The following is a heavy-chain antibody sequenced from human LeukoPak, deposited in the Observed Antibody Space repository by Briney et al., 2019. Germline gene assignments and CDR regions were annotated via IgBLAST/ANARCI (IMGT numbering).Heavy chain of an antibody. Sequence: SETLSLTCAVYGGSFSGYYWSWIRQPPGKGLEWIGEINHSGSTNYNPSLKSRVTISVDTSKNQFSLKLSSVTAADTAVYYCARHLGLWFGELLSGFDYWGQGTLVTVSS. CDR2: INHSGST. V-gene: IGHV4-34*01. D-gene: IGHD3-10*01. J-gene: IGHJ4*02. CDR1: GGSFSGYY. CDR3: ARHLGLWFGELLSGFDY.